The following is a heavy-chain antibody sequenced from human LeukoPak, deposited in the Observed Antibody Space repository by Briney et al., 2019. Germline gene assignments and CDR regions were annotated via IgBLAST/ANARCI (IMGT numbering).Heavy chain of an antibody. CDR2: INPNSGGT. Sequence: ASVKVSCKASGYTFTGYYMHWVRQAPGQGLEWMGRINPNSGGTNYAQKFQGRVTITRDTSISTAYMELSRLRSDDTAVYYCAREQPWYYYDSSGYYYPPDYWGQGTLVTVSS. V-gene: IGHV1-2*06. D-gene: IGHD3-22*01. J-gene: IGHJ4*02. CDR3: AREQPWYYYDSSGYYYPPDY. CDR1: GYTFTGYY.